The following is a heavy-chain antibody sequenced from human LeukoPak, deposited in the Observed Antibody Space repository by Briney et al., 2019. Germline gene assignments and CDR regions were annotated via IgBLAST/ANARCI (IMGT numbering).Heavy chain of an antibody. V-gene: IGHV1-46*01. CDR2: INPSGGST. J-gene: IGHJ4*02. CDR1: GYTFTGYY. Sequence: VASVKVSCKASGYTFTGYYMHWVRQAPGQGLEWMGIINPSGGSTSYAQKFQGRVTMTRDTSTSTVYMELSSLRSEDTAVYYCARGGPRTVTTGHGFDYWGQGTLVTVSS. CDR3: ARGGPRTVTTGHGFDY. D-gene: IGHD4-11*01.